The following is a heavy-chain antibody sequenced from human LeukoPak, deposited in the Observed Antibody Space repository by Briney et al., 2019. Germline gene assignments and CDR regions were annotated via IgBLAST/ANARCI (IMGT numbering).Heavy chain of an antibody. CDR1: GFTFSSYW. D-gene: IGHD3-16*01. Sequence: GGSLRLSCAASGFTFSSYWMSWVRQAPGKGLEWVSSISSSSSYIYYADSVKGRFTISRDNAKNSLYLQMNSLRAEDTAVYYCAGGLPFDYWGQGTLVIVSS. J-gene: IGHJ4*02. V-gene: IGHV3-21*01. CDR2: ISSSSSYI. CDR3: AGGLPFDY.